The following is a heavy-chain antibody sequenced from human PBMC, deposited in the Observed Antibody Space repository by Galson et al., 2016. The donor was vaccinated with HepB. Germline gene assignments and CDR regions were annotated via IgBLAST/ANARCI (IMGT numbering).Heavy chain of an antibody. CDR3: TRGSLVTTVFYGMDV. V-gene: IGHV3-72*01. J-gene: IGHJ6*02. CDR2: SRNRLHSFTT. Sequence: SLRLSCAASGLTFSDHYMDWVRQAPGKGLEWVARSRNRLHSFTTEYAASVKGRFTISRDDSRSSLYLQMNSLKTEDTAVYYCTRGSLVTTVFYGMDVWGQGTTVTVSS. D-gene: IGHD4-23*01. CDR1: GLTFSDHY.